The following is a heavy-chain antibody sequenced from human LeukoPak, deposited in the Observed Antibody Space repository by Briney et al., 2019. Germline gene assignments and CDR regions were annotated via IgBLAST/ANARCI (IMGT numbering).Heavy chain of an antibody. CDR1: GYTFTGYY. CDR2: INPNSGGT. J-gene: IGHJ4*02. V-gene: IGHV1-2*02. CDR3: ARSPHSRWLQLLDY. D-gene: IGHD5-24*01. Sequence: VASVKVSCKASGYTFTGYYMHWVRQAPGQGLEWMGWINPNSGGTNYAQKFQGRVTMTRDTSISTAYMELSRLRSDDTAVYYCARSPHSRWLQLLDYWGQGTLVTVSS.